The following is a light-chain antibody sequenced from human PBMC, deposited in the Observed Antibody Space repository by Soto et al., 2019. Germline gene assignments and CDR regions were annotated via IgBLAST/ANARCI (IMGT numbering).Light chain of an antibody. CDR2: KAS. V-gene: IGKV1-5*03. J-gene: IGKJ2*01. CDR3: HQYNTYQYT. Sequence: DIQMTQSPSTLSASVGDRVTITCRASQSIGSWLAWYQQKPGQAPKVLIYKASSLKSGIPSRFSGSGSETAFTLTISSLQPDDFASYYGHQYNTYQYTFGQGTKLEIK. CDR1: QSIGSW.